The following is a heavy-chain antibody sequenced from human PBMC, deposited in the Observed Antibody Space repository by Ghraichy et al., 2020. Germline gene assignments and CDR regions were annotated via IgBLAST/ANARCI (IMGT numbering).Heavy chain of an antibody. V-gene: IGHV4-39*01. J-gene: IGHJ5*02. Sequence: TLSLTCSVSGGSINSTTFYWGWIRQPPGKGLEWIGSIYSSGSTYYSPSLKSRVTISVDTSRNQFSLKLTSVTAADTSAYYCARHSIRRFLEWDNWFDPWGQGALVTVSP. D-gene: IGHD3-3*01. CDR2: IYSSGST. CDR3: ARHSIRRFLEWDNWFDP. CDR1: GGSINSTTFY.